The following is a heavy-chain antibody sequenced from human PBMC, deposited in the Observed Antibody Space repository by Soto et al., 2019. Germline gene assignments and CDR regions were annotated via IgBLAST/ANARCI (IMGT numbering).Heavy chain of an antibody. CDR1: GFTFASDW. J-gene: IGHJ5*02. CDR3: ARTIHL. D-gene: IGHD3-9*01. CDR2: IQPDGSGK. Sequence: EVQLVESGGALVQPGGSLRLSCAASGFTFASDWMGWVRQAPGKGLEWVANIQPDGSGKYYVDSVKGRFTISRDNAKNSLYLQMNSLSAEDTAVYYCARTIHLWGQGTPVTVSS. V-gene: IGHV3-7*01.